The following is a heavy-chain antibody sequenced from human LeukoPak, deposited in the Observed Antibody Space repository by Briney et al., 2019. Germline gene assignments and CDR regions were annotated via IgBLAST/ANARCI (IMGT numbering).Heavy chain of an antibody. D-gene: IGHD3-22*01. V-gene: IGHV1-69*13. CDR3: ARAPHYCDRSGYYGEY. Sequence: GASVKVSSKAAGGTFSSYAISWVRQAPGQGPEWMGGIIPIFGTANYAQKYQGRVTITADESTSTAYMELSSLRSEDTAGYYCARAPHYCDRSGYYGEYWGQGTLVTVSS. CDR1: GGTFSSYA. CDR2: IIPIFGTA. J-gene: IGHJ4*02.